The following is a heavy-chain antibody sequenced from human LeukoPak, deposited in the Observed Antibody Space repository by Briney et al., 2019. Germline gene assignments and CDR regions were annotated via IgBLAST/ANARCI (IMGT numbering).Heavy chain of an antibody. Sequence: SETLSLTCAVYGVSFSGYYWTWIRQPPGEGLEWIGEMNHSGSTNYNPSLKSRVTISVDTSKNQFSLKLSSVTAADTAVYYCARGFYGFDYWGQGTPVTVSS. CDR1: GVSFSGYY. CDR2: MNHSGST. D-gene: IGHD3-16*01. CDR3: ARGFYGFDY. J-gene: IGHJ4*02. V-gene: IGHV4-34*01.